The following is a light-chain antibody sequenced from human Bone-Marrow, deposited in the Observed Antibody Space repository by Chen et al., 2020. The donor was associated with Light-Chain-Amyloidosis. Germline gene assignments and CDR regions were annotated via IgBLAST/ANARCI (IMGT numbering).Light chain of an antibody. J-gene: IGKJ4*01. CDR2: GSS. V-gene: IGKV3-20*01. Sequence: EIALTQTPGTMSLSPGEGANLACRASQTISSNYLTWYQQKFGQAPRLLIYGSSSSATGIPDRFTGSGSGTDFTLTIHRLEPGDFAMYYCQQYGTSPLTFGGGTKVEIK. CDR3: QQYGTSPLT. CDR1: QTISSNY.